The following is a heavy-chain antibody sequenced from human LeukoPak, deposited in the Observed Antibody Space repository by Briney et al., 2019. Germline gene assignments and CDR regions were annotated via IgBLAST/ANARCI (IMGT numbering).Heavy chain of an antibody. CDR2: IYSGTI. Sequence: GGSLRLSCTVSGFTVSSNSMSWVRQAPGKGLEWVSFIYSGTIHYSDSVKGRFTISRDNSKNTLYLQMNSLRAEDTAVYYCAKARRDIVGRRGTSFDYWGQGTLVTVSS. J-gene: IGHJ4*02. V-gene: IGHV3-53*01. CDR3: AKARRDIVGRRGTSFDY. D-gene: IGHD5-12*01. CDR1: GFTVSSNS.